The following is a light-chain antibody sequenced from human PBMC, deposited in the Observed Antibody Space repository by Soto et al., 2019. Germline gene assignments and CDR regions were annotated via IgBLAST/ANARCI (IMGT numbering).Light chain of an antibody. V-gene: IGKV3-20*01. J-gene: IGKJ2*01. CDR3: QQYGSSPMYT. Sequence: EIVLTQSPGTLSLSPGERATLSCRASQSVASNFLAWYQQKPGQAPRLLIYGVSTRATGFPDMFSGSGYGTDFTLTISRVEPEDFAVYYCQQYGSSPMYTFGHGTKLEIK. CDR1: QSVASNF. CDR2: GVS.